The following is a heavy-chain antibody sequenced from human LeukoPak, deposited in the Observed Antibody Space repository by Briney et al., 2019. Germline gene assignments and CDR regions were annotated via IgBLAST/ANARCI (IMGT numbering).Heavy chain of an antibody. CDR3: ARDERLLSFLK. D-gene: IGHD3-3*01. V-gene: IGHV3-23*01. CDR2: ITGSGGST. CDR1: GFTFSNYG. Sequence: GGSLRLSCAASGFTFSNYGLSWVRQAPGKGLEWVSGITGSGGSTYCADSVKGRFTISRDNSKNTLYLQMNSLRAEDTAIYYCARDERLLSFLKWGQGTLVTVSS. J-gene: IGHJ4*02.